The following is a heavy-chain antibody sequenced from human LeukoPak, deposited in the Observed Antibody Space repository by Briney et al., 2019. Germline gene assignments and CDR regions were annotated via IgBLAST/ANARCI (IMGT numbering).Heavy chain of an antibody. J-gene: IGHJ5*02. CDR1: GYTFTGYY. CDR2: INPNSGGT. Sequence: GASVKVSCKASGYTFTGYYMHWVRQAPGQGLEWMGRINPNSGGTNYAQKFQGRVTMTRDTSISTACMELSRLRSDDTAVYYCAGGTCSGGSCYQSGGWFDPWGQGTLVTVSS. V-gene: IGHV1-2*06. CDR3: AGGTCSGGSCYQSGGWFDP. D-gene: IGHD2-15*01.